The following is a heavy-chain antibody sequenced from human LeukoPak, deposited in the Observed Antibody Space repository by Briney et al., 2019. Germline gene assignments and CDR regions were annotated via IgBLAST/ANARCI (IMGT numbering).Heavy chain of an antibody. CDR1: GGSFSGYY. Sequence: SETLSLTCALYGGSFSGYYWSWIREPPGKGLEWMGEINRSGSTNYNPSLKSRVTISVDTSKNQFSLKLSSVTAADTAVYYCARHSLGRRYYGSGSYYNPSPWFDPWGQGTLVTVSS. CDR2: INRSGST. D-gene: IGHD3-10*01. J-gene: IGHJ5*02. V-gene: IGHV4-34*01. CDR3: ARHSLGRRYYGSGSYYNPSPWFDP.